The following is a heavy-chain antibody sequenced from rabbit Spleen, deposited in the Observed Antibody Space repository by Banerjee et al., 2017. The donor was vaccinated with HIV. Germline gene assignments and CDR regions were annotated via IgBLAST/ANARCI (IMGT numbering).Heavy chain of an antibody. J-gene: IGHJ4*01. CDR2: IDPIFGTT. CDR3: VRDLGYDDYSEKGYFNL. V-gene: IGHV1S47*01. Sequence: QEQLVESGGGLVQPGGSLKLSCTVSGFDISKYGVTWVRQAPGKGLEWIGYIDPIFGTTYYASWVNGRFTISSHNAQNTLYLQLNSLTAADTATYFCVRDLGYDDYSEKGYFNLWGPGTLVTVS. D-gene: IGHD2-1*01. CDR1: GFDISKYG.